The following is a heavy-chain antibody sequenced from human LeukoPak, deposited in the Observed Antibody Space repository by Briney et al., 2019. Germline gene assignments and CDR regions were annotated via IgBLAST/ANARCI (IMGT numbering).Heavy chain of an antibody. CDR3: ARDLSIAAAGIDY. CDR1: GYTFTGYY. Sequence: VASVKVSCKASGYTFTGYYMHWVRQAPGQGLEWMGWINPNSGGTNYAQKFQGRVTMTRDTSICTAYMELSRLRSDDTAVYYCARDLSIAAAGIDYWGQGTLVTVSS. CDR2: INPNSGGT. V-gene: IGHV1-2*02. D-gene: IGHD6-13*01. J-gene: IGHJ4*02.